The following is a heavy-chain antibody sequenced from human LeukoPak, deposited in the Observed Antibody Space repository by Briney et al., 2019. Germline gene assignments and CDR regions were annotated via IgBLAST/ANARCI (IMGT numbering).Heavy chain of an antibody. D-gene: IGHD1-7*01. V-gene: IGHV4-39*01. CDR2: IYYSGST. Sequence: PSETLSLTCTVSGGSISSSSYYWGWIRQPPGKGLEWIGSIYYSGSTYYNPSLKSRVTISVDTSKNQFSLKLSSVTAADTAVYYCARNGITGTTGPTLNYNWFDPWGQGTLVTVSS. CDR3: ARNGITGTTGPTLNYNWFDP. CDR1: GGSISSSSYY. J-gene: IGHJ5*02.